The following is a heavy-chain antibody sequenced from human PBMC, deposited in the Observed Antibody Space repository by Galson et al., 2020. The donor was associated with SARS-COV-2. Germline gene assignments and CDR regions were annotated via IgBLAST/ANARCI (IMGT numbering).Heavy chain of an antibody. D-gene: IGHD4-17*01. Sequence: SQTLSLTCTVSGGAISNSRFFWSWLRQPPGRQLEWIASVYYSGTTYYNPSLRSRVTISVDTPKNQFSLNLTSVTAADTAVFYCARLLPPTTFDYWGQGTLVTASS. CDR2: VYYSGTT. CDR3: ARLLPPTTFDY. V-gene: IGHV4-39*01. CDR1: GGAISNSRFF. J-gene: IGHJ4*02.